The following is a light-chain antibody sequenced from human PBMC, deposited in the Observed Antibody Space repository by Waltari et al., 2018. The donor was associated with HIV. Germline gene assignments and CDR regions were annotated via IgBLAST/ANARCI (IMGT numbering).Light chain of an antibody. CDR2: GRD. J-gene: IGLJ3*02. CDR1: NSNIGSNY. Sequence: QSVLTQPPSASGTPGQRVTISCSGNNSNIGSNYVYWYQHLPGTAPKLLIYGRDQRPSGVPDRFSASKSGTSASLAISGLRSEDEADYHCAAWDDSRGGLWVFGGGTKLTVL. V-gene: IGLV1-47*01. CDR3: AAWDDSRGGLWV.